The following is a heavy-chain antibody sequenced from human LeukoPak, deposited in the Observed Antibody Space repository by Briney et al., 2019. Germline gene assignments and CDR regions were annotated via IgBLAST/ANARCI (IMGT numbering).Heavy chain of an antibody. CDR2: IYYSGST. CDR3: ARDAYEYSNSEGYYFDY. D-gene: IGHD6-6*01. V-gene: IGHV4-59*12. Sequence: SETLSLTCTVSGDSISSYYWSWIRQPPGKGLEWIGYIYYSGSTNYNPSLKSRVTISVDTSKNQFSLKLSSVTAADTAVYYCARDAYEYSNSEGYYFDYWGQGTLVTVSS. CDR1: GDSISSYY. J-gene: IGHJ4*02.